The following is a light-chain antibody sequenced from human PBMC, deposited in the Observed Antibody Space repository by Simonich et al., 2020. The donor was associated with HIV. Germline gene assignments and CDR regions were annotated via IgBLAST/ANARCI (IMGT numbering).Light chain of an antibody. V-gene: IGLV1-44*01. CDR3: AAWDDSLNGHVI. J-gene: IGLJ2*01. CDR1: NSNIGSNT. CDR2: RNN. Sequence: QSVLTQPPSASGTPGQRVTISCSGSNSNIGSNTVNWYQQLPGTAPKLLIYRNNQRPAGVPDRVFGSKSGTAASLAISGLQSEDEADYYCAAWDDSLNGHVIFGGGTKLTVV.